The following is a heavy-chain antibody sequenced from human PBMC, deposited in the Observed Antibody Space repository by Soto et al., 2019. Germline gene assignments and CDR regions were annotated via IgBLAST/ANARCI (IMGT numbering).Heavy chain of an antibody. CDR2: IKSKTDGGTT. J-gene: IGHJ4*02. D-gene: IGHD3-22*01. CDR3: TTAELSYDSSGYYSNY. Sequence: PGGSLRLSCAACGFTFSNAWMSWVRQAPWKGLEWVGRIKSKTDGGTTDYAAPVKGRFTISRDDSKNTLYLQMNSLKTEDTAVYYCTTAELSYDSSGYYSNYFGQLTLVTVFS. CDR1: GFTFSNAW. V-gene: IGHV3-15*01.